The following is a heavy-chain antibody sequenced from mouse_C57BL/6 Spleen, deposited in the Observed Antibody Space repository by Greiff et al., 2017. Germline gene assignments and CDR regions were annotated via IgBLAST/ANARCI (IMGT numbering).Heavy chain of an antibody. Sequence: QVQLQQPGAELVKPGASVKMSCKASGYTFTSYWIPWVKQRPGHGLAWIGDIYPGSGSTNYNEKFKSKATLTVDTSSSTAYMQLSSLTSEDSAVYYCARRYYGNYDAMDYWGQGTSVTVSS. CDR1: GYTFTSYW. CDR2: IYPGSGST. V-gene: IGHV1-55*01. D-gene: IGHD2-1*01. CDR3: ARRYYGNYDAMDY. J-gene: IGHJ4*01.